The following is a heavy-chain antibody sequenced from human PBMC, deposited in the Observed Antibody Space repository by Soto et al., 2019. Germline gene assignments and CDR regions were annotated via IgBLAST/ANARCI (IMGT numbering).Heavy chain of an antibody. CDR3: ARAGGAAAHCGMDV. V-gene: IGHV1-69*12. CDR1: GGTFSSYA. J-gene: IGHJ6*02. CDR2: IIPIFGTV. D-gene: IGHD6-13*01. Sequence: QVQLVQSGAEVKKPGSSVKVSCKASGGTFSSYAISWVRQAPGQGLEWMGGIIPIFGTVNYAQKFQGRVTXLATEXXSTAYMELSSLRSEDTAVYYCARAGGAAAHCGMDVWGQGTAVTVSS.